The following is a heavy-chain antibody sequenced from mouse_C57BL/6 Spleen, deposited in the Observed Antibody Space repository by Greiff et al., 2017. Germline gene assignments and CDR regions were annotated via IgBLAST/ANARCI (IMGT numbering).Heavy chain of an antibody. V-gene: IGHV1-55*01. J-gene: IGHJ3*01. Sequence: QVQLKQPGAELVKPGASVKMSCKASGYTFTSYWITWVKQRPGQGLEWIGDIYPGSGSTNYNEKFKSKATLTVDTSSSTAYMQLSSLTSEDSAVYDGATGEHYYGCRYGIAYWGQGTLVTVSA. CDR2: IYPGSGST. D-gene: IGHD1-1*01. CDR3: ATGEHYYGCRYGIAY. CDR1: GYTFTSYW.